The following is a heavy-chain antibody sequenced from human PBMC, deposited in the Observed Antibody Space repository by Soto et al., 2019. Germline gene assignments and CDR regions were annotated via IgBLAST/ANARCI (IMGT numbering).Heavy chain of an antibody. Sequence: GGSLRLSCAASGFSFSTYAMSWVRQAPGKGLEWVSGISGSGGTTYYADSVKGRFTISRDNSKNTLYLQVNSLRAEDTAVYYCAKDQAAAGTISRYFQHWGQGTLDTVSS. J-gene: IGHJ1*01. V-gene: IGHV3-23*01. CDR1: GFSFSTYA. CDR3: AKDQAAAGTISRYFQH. D-gene: IGHD6-13*01. CDR2: ISGSGGTT.